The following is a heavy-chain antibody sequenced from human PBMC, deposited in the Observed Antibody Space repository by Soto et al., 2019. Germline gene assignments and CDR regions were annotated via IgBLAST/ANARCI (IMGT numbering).Heavy chain of an antibody. Sequence: QLQLQESGPGQVKSSETLSLTCSVSGDSISNSRFYWAWIRQPPGEGLEWIGRIYHTGNAYYNPSLKSRVTIPVDTSKNQFSLKLTSVAAADAALYYCARDFFDSSDYTTNWFDPWGQGTLVTVSS. D-gene: IGHD3-22*01. CDR2: IYHTGNA. CDR3: ARDFFDSSDYTTNWFDP. V-gene: IGHV4-39*01. J-gene: IGHJ5*02. CDR1: GDSISNSRFY.